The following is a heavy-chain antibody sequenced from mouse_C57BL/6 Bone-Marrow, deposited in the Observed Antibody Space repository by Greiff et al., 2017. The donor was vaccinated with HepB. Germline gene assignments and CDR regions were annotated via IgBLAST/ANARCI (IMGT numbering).Heavy chain of an antibody. CDR1: GYSITSGYY. V-gene: IGHV3-6*01. D-gene: IGHD3-3*01. CDR3: ARRVGRAFYAMDY. CDR2: ISYDGSN. Sequence: EVKLLESGPGLVKPSQSLSLTCSVTGYSITSGYYWNWIRQFPGNKLEWMGYISYDGSNNYNPSLKNRISITRDTSKNQFFLKLNSVTTEDTATYYCARRVGRAFYAMDYWGQGTSVTVSS. J-gene: IGHJ4*01.